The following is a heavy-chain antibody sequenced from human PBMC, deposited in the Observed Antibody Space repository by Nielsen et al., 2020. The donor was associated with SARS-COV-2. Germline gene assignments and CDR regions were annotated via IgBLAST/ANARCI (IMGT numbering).Heavy chain of an antibody. CDR2: IYYSGST. D-gene: IGHD3-22*01. CDR3: ARGYDSSGYDNWFDP. J-gene: IGHJ5*02. Sequence: SETLSLTCTVSGGSISSGDYYWSWIRQPPGKGLEWIGYIYYSGSTYYNPSLKSRVTISVDTSKNQFSLKLSSVTAADTAVYYCARGYDSSGYDNWFDPWGQGTLVTVSS. V-gene: IGHV4-30-4*01. CDR1: GGSISSGDYY.